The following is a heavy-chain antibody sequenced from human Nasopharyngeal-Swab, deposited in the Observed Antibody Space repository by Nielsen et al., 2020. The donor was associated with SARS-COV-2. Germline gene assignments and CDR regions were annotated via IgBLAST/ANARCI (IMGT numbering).Heavy chain of an antibody. CDR1: GGSISSSSSYC. D-gene: IGHD6-13*01. Sequence: GSLRLSCTVSGGSISSSSSYCWGWIRQPPGKGLEWIGNSYYNGNTYQNTSLKSRLTISVDKSKNKFSLQLSSVTAADTAVYYCVRSSSWYYFDYWAQGTQVTVSS. CDR2: SYYNGNT. CDR3: VRSSSWYYFDY. J-gene: IGHJ4*02. V-gene: IGHV4-39*01.